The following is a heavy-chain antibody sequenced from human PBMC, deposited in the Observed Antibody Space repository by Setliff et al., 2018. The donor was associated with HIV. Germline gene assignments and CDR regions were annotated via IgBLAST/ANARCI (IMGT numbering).Heavy chain of an antibody. J-gene: IGHJ5*02. CDR2: VYYNGAT. CDR1: GGSIASSTHY. V-gene: IGHV4-39*01. CDR3: ARHEGYNDFLTGYFRYKWYDP. D-gene: IGHD3-9*01. Sequence: SETLSLTCTVSGGSIASSTHYWAWIRQPPGKGLEWIGSVYYNGATDHNPSLKSRVTISVDTSNQQFSLKLSSVTAADTAVYYCARHEGYNDFLTGYFRYKWYDPWGQGTLVTSPQ.